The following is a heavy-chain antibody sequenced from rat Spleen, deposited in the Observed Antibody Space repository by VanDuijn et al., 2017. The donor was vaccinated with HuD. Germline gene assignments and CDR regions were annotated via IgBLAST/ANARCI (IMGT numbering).Heavy chain of an antibody. V-gene: IGHV5-29*01. CDR1: GFTFSDYG. D-gene: IGHD1-6*01. Sequence: EVQLVESDGGLVQPGRSLKLSCAASGFTFSDYGMAWVRQAPTKGLEWVATISYGDSSGHSSTYYRDAVKGRFTISRDDAKSTLSLQMDSLRSEDTATYYCVRRHYVYTDYFDYWGQGVMVTVSS. CDR2: ISYGDSSGHSST. CDR3: VRRHYVYTDYFDY. J-gene: IGHJ2*01.